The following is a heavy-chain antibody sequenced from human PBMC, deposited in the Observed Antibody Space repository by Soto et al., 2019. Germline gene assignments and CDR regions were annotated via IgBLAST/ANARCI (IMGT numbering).Heavy chain of an antibody. D-gene: IGHD5-18*01. V-gene: IGHV4-61*01. J-gene: IGHJ4*02. Sequence: QVQLQESGPGLVKPSETLSLTCTVSGVSVSSGSYYWSWIRQPPGKGLEWLGSIYYSGSTNYNPSRKSRVTISVDTATNQFSLKLRSVTDADTAVYFCSMISGYSYVLPPYFDYWGQGTLVTVSS. CDR2: IYYSGST. CDR1: GVSVSSGSYY. CDR3: SMISGYSYVLPPYFDY.